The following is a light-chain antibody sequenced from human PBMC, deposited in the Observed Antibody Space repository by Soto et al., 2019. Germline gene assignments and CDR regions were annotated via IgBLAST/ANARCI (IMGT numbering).Light chain of an antibody. CDR2: KAS. J-gene: IGKJ3*01. CDR1: QSISSW. CDR3: QQYNNYPFT. Sequence: DIQMTQSPSTLSASVGDRVTITCRASQSISSWLAWYQQKPGKAPKVLIYKASSLESGVPSRFSGSGSGTEFTLTISSLQPDDFANYYCQQYNNYPFTVGPGTKVDIK. V-gene: IGKV1-5*03.